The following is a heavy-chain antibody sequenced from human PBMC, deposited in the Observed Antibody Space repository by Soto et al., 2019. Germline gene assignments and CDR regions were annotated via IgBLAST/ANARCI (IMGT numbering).Heavy chain of an antibody. D-gene: IGHD1-7*01. J-gene: IGHJ4*02. CDR1: GYALTAYY. CDR2: IDPNSGVT. Sequence: SVEVTCKASGYALTAYYRHWVRQAPGQGLEWMGWIDPNSGVTKYAQKFQGRVTMTRDTSISTTYMELSSLTSDDTAVYYCAKENFKFDSWGQGTLVTV. CDR3: AKENFKFDS. V-gene: IGHV1-2*02.